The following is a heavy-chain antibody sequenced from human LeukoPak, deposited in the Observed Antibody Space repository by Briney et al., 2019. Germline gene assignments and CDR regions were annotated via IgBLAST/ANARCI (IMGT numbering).Heavy chain of an antibody. V-gene: IGHV4-39*01. CDR2: IYYSGST. D-gene: IGHD4-23*01. CDR3: ARKAPDYGGINY. CDR1: GGSISSSSYY. Sequence: SETLSLTCTVSGGSISSSSYYWGWIRQPPGKGLEWIGSIYYSGSTYYNPSLKSRVTISVDTSKNQFSLELSSVTAADTAVYYCARKAPDYGGINYWGQGTLVTVSS. J-gene: IGHJ4*02.